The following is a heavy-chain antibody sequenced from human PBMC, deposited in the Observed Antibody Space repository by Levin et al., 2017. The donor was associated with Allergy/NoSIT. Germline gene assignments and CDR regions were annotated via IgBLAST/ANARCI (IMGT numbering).Heavy chain of an antibody. V-gene: IGHV3-53*01. D-gene: IGHD3-9*01. J-gene: IGHJ3*02. CDR1: GFTVSSNY. Sequence: GGSLRLSCAASGFTVSSNYMSWVRQAPGKGLEWVSVIYSGGSTYYADSVKGRFTISRDNSKNTLYLQMNSLRAEDTAVYYCASRSRYFDWFVKDAFDIWGQGTMVTVSS. CDR3: ASRSRYFDWFVKDAFDI. CDR2: IYSGGST.